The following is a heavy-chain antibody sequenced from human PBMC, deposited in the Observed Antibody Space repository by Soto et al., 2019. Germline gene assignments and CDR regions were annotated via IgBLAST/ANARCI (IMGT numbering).Heavy chain of an antibody. D-gene: IGHD6-19*01. CDR2: IWYDGGNK. V-gene: IGHV3-33*06. CDR1: GFTFSSYG. J-gene: IGHJ4*02. Sequence: PGGSLRLSCAASGFTFSSYGRHLVRQAPGKGLEWVAVIWYDGGNKYYADSVKGRFSISRDNSKNTLYLQMNSLRAEDTALYYCAKGHSSGWYVVDYWGQGTLVTVSS. CDR3: AKGHSSGWYVVDY.